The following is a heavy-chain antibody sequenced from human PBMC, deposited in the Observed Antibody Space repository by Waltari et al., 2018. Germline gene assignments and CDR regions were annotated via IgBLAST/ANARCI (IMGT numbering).Heavy chain of an antibody. Sequence: ESGPGLVKVSETLILTCGVSGYPLSDSRSWSWIRQPPGKGLPWIGSIDQSGRTYYDPSLNGRLSLSVDRRKNQFSLKMNFVTAADSAIYYCVRDWGGDDSGSVWGRGAPVTVSS. CDR3: VRDWGGDDSGSV. CDR1: GYPLSDSRS. D-gene: IGHD3-10*01. J-gene: IGHJ4*01. CDR2: IDQSGRT. V-gene: IGHV4-38-2*01.